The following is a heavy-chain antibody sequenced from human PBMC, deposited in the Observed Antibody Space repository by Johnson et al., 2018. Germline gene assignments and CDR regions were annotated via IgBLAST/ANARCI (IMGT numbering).Heavy chain of an antibody. CDR2: IGTAGDT. V-gene: IGHV3-13*01. CDR1: GFTFSSYD. CDR3: ARAPPHGSGTNFPSYYYYYMDV. D-gene: IGHD3-10*01. J-gene: IGHJ6*03. Sequence: VQLVESGGGLVQPGGSXRLSCAASGFTFSSYDMHWVRQATGKGLEWVSAIGTAGDTYYQGSVKGRFTISRENAKNSLYLQMNSLRAGDTAVYYCARAPPHGSGTNFPSYYYYYMDVWGKGTTVTVSS.